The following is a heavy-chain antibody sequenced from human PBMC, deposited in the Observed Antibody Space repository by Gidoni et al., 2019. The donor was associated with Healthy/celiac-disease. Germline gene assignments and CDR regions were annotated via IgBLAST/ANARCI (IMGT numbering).Heavy chain of an antibody. Sequence: QVQLVQSGAEVKKPGSSVKVSCKASGGTFSRYAISWVRQAPGQGLEWMGGIIPIFGTANYAQKFQGRVTITADESTSTAYMELSSLRSEDTAVYYCARGLMDVAVAGMQYYYGMDVWGQGTTVTVSS. CDR3: ARGLMDVAVAGMQYYYGMDV. J-gene: IGHJ6*02. V-gene: IGHV1-69*01. CDR2: IIPIFGTA. D-gene: IGHD6-19*01. CDR1: GGTFSRYA.